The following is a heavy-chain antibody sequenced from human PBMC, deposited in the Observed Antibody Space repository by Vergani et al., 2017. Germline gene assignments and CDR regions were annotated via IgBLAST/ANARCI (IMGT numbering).Heavy chain of an antibody. CDR1: GYSISSGYY. D-gene: IGHD6-13*01. V-gene: IGHV4-38-2*01. CDR2: IYHSGST. Sequence: QVQLQESGPGLVKPSETLSLTCAVSGYSISSGYYWGWIRQPPGKGLEWIGSIYHSGSTYYNPSLKSRVTISVDTSKNQFSLKLSSVTAADTAVYYCARPGSSSWYQVSWYFDLWGHGTLVTVSS. CDR3: ARPGSSSWYQVSWYFDL. J-gene: IGHJ2*01.